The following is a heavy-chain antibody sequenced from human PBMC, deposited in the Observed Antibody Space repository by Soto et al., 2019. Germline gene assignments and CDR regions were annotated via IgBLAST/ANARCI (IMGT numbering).Heavy chain of an antibody. CDR1: AFTFSSYA. CDR3: AKDRAGYSDSAV. CDR2: ISGRAGST. Sequence: GGCMRLSCAVSAFTFSSYAMSCARQAPGKGLGWVSAISGRAGSTSYGHSVKGRFTISRDNTNNTLYQQMISRMADDTAVYYCAKDRAGYSDSAVWGQGTTVTVSS. V-gene: IGHV3-23*01. D-gene: IGHD5-12*01. J-gene: IGHJ6*02.